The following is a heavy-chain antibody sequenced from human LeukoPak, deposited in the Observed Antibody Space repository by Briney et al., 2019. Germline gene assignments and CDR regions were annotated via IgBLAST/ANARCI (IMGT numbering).Heavy chain of an antibody. CDR1: GFTFSGSA. J-gene: IGHJ6*02. V-gene: IGHV3-73*01. CDR3: TRALYCSGGSCDYYGMDV. CDR2: IRSKANSYAT. Sequence: PGGSLRLSCAASGFTFSGSAMHWVRQASGKGLEWVGRIRSKANSYATAYAASVKGRFTISRDDSKNTAYLQMNSLKTEDTAVYYCTRALYCSGGSCDYYGMDVWGQGTTVTVSS. D-gene: IGHD2-15*01.